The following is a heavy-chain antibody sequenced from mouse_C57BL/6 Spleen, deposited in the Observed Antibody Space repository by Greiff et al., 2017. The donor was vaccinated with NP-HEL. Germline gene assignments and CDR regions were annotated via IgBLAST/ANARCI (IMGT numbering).Heavy chain of an antibody. CDR3: SREGYYGRGDYFDY. J-gene: IGHJ2*01. CDR1: GFTFSDYY. Sequence: EVKLVESEGGLVQPGSSMKLSCTASGFTFSDYYMAWVRQVPEKGLEWVANINYDGSSTYYLDSLKSRFIISRDNAKNILYLQMSSLKSEDTATYYCSREGYYGRGDYFDYWGQGTTLTVSS. D-gene: IGHD1-1*01. V-gene: IGHV5-16*01. CDR2: INYDGSST.